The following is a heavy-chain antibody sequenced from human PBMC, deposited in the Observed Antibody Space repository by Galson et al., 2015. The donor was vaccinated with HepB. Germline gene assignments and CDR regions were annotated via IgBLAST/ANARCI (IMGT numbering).Heavy chain of an antibody. CDR3: ANERMYADGMDV. J-gene: IGHJ6*02. CDR2: LQFDGSKE. V-gene: IGHV3-30*02. Sequence: SLRLSCAASEFSFSSFGTHWVRQTPGKGLEWIAFLQFDGSKESYADSVKGRFTISRDNSKDTLYLQMNSLRAEDTAVYYCANERMYADGMDVWGQGTTVTVSS. CDR1: EFSFSSFG. D-gene: IGHD2-15*01.